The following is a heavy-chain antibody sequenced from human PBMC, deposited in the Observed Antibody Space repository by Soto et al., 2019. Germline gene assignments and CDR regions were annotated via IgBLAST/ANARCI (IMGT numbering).Heavy chain of an antibody. V-gene: IGHV4-59*01. CDR3: ARSYRRYCSGGSCYSYYYYYMDV. CDR2: IYYSGST. Sequence: QVQLQESGPGLVKPSETLSLTCTVSGGSISSYYWSWIRQPPGKGLEWIGYIYYSGSTNYNPSLNSRVTLSVDTSKNPFSLKLSSVTAADTAVYYCARSYRRYCSGGSCYSYYYYYMDVWGKGTTVTVSS. D-gene: IGHD2-15*01. CDR1: GGSISSYY. J-gene: IGHJ6*03.